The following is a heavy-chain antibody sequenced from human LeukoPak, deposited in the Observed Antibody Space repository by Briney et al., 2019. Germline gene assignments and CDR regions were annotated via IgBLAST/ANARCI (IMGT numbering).Heavy chain of an antibody. CDR1: GYTFTDYY. CDR2: INPNSGGT. CDR3: ARDFDTSGYYTGH. Sequence: ASVTVSCKASGYTFTDYYIHWVRQAPGQGLEWMGWINPNSGGTNYAQKFQDRVTMTRDTSISTAYMELRRLRSDDTAVYYCARDFDTSGYYTGHWGQGSLVTVSS. J-gene: IGHJ4*02. D-gene: IGHD3-22*01. V-gene: IGHV1-2*02.